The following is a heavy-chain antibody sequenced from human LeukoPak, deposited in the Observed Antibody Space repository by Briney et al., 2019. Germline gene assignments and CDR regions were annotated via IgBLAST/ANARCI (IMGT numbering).Heavy chain of an antibody. CDR3: ARDGGYSYGYSWFDP. D-gene: IGHD5-18*01. V-gene: IGHV3-30*19. J-gene: IGHJ5*02. Sequence: GGSLRLSCAASGFTFSSYGMHWVRQAPGKGLEWVAVIWYDGSNKYYADSVKGRFTISRDNSKNTLYLQMNSLRAEDTAVYYCARDGGYSYGYSWFDPWGQGTLVTVSS. CDR1: GFTFSSYG. CDR2: IWYDGSNK.